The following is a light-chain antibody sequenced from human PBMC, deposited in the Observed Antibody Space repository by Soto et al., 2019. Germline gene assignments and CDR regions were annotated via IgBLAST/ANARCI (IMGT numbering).Light chain of an antibody. CDR2: GAS. J-gene: IGKJ2*01. Sequence: IVMTQSPVTLSVSPGERATLSCRASQSVSSNLAWYQQRPGQSLRLLFYGASTRATGIPARFSGSGSGTNFTLTISSLQSEDFAVYYCQQSNKWPYTFGQGTKLE. V-gene: IGKV3-15*01. CDR1: QSVSSN. CDR3: QQSNKWPYT.